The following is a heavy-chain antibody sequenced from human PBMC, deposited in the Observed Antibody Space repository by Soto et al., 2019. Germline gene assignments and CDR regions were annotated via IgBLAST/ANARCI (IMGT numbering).Heavy chain of an antibody. CDR3: AKTTHDYVWGSYRYNPDY. CDR1: GFTFSSYA. J-gene: IGHJ4*02. V-gene: IGHV3-23*01. D-gene: IGHD3-16*02. CDR2: ISGSGGST. Sequence: EVQLLESGGGLVQPGGSLRLSCAASGFTFSSYAMSWVRQAPGKGLEWVSAISGSGGSTYYADSVKGRFTISRDNSKNTLYLQMNSLRAEDTAVYYCAKTTHDYVWGSYRYNPDYWGQGTLVTVSS.